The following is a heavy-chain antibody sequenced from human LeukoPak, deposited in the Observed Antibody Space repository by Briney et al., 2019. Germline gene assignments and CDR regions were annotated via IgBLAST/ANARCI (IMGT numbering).Heavy chain of an antibody. CDR1: GFTFSSYA. CDR3: AVRNWFDP. Sequence: PGGSLRLSCAASGFTFSSYAMHWVRQAPGKGLEWVAVISYDGSNKYYADSVKGRFTISRDNSKNTLYLQMNSLRAEDTAVYYCAVRNWFDPWGQGTLATVSS. CDR2: ISYDGSNK. V-gene: IGHV3-30*04. J-gene: IGHJ5*02. D-gene: IGHD3-10*01.